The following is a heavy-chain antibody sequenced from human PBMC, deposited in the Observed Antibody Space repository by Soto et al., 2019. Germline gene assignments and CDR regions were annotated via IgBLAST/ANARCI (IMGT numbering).Heavy chain of an antibody. CDR3: ARDARLYSSSWYWFDP. CDR1: GFTFSSYS. J-gene: IGHJ5*02. V-gene: IGHV3-48*01. CDR2: ISSSSSTI. Sequence: PGGSLRLSCAASGFTFSSYSMNWVRQAPGKGLEWVSYISSSSSTIYYADSVKGRFTISRDNAKNSLYLQMNSLRAEDTAVYYCARDARLYSSSWYWFDPWGQGTLVTVSS. D-gene: IGHD6-13*01.